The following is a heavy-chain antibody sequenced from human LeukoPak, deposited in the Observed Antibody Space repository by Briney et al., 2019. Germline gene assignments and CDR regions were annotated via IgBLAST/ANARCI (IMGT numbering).Heavy chain of an antibody. D-gene: IGHD3-10*01. Sequence: PSQTLSLTCTVSGGSISSGDYYWSWIRQPPGKGLEWIGYIYYSGSTYYNPSLKSRVTISVDTSKNQFSLKLSSVTAADTAVYYCAREGPLPGEGYYFDYWGQGTLVTVSS. CDR3: AREGPLPGEGYYFDY. V-gene: IGHV4-30-4*08. J-gene: IGHJ4*02. CDR1: GGSISSGDYY. CDR2: IYYSGST.